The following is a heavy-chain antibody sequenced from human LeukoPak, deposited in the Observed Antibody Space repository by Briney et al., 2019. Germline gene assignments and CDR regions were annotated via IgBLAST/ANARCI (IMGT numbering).Heavy chain of an antibody. CDR3: ARARSGSYSNFAFDI. V-gene: IGHV4-59*01. CDR2: IYYSGST. D-gene: IGHD1-26*01. J-gene: IGHJ3*02. Sequence: SETLSLTCTVSGGSISSYYWSWIRQPPGKGLEWIGYIYYSGSTNYNPSLKSRVTISVDTSKNQFSLKLSSVTAADTAVYYCARARSGSYSNFAFDIWGQGTMVTVSS. CDR1: GGSISSYY.